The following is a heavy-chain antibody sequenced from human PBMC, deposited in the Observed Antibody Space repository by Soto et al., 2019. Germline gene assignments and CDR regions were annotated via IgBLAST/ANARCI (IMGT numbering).Heavy chain of an antibody. Sequence: PSETLSLTCTVAGGSISSGDYYWSWIRQPPGKGLEWIGYIYYSGSTYYNPSLKSRVTIPVDTSKNQFSLKLSSVTAADTAVYYCARGAGVAAAGTTNWFDPWGQGTLVTVSS. CDR1: GGSISSGDYY. D-gene: IGHD6-13*01. CDR3: ARGAGVAAAGTTNWFDP. V-gene: IGHV4-30-4*01. CDR2: IYYSGST. J-gene: IGHJ5*02.